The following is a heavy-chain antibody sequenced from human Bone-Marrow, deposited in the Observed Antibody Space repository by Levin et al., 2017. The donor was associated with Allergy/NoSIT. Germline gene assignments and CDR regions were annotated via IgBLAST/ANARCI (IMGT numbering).Heavy chain of an antibody. V-gene: IGHV3-30-3*01. CDR1: GFSFDRHS. J-gene: IGHJ3*01. Sequence: GESLKISCADSGFSFDRHSMHWVRQAPGKGLEWVANIFFDGSEKYYAASVKGRFTISRDNRKNTLYLQMDSLRPEDTAVYYCAREGPFYENMPFREPNAFNLWGQGTMVTVSA. CDR3: AREGPFYENMPFREPNAFNL. CDR2: IFFDGSEK. D-gene: IGHD1-14*01.